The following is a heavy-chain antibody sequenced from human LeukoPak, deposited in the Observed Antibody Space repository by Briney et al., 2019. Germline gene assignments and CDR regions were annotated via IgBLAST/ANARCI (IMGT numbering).Heavy chain of an antibody. CDR2: ISINTGNP. J-gene: IGHJ4*02. Sequence: ASVKVSCKASGYTFTSYAMNWVRQAPGQGLEWMGWISINTGNPTYAQGFTGRFVFSLDTSVSTAYLQISSLKTEDTAVYYCARDNAGDIDYWGQGTLVTVSS. CDR3: ARDNAGDIDY. V-gene: IGHV7-4-1*02. CDR1: GYTFTSYA. D-gene: IGHD7-27*01.